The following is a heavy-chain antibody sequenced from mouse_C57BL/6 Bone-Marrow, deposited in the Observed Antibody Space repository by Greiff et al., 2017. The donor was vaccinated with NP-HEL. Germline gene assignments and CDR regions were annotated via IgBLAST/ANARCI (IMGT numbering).Heavy chain of an antibody. V-gene: IGHV14-4*01. CDR3: TTELRFFAY. J-gene: IGHJ3*01. Sequence: VQLQQSGAELVRPGASVKLSCTASGFNIKDDYMHWVKQRPEQGLEWIGWIDPENGDTEYASKFQGKATITADTSSNTAYLQLSSLTSEDTAVYYCTTELRFFAYWGQGTLVTVSA. CDR1: GFNIKDDY. CDR2: IDPENGDT. D-gene: IGHD1-1*01.